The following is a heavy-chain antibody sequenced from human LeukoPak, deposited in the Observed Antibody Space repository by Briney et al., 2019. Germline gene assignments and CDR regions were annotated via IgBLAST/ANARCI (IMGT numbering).Heavy chain of an antibody. Sequence: HTGGSLRLSCAASGFTFSSYAMSWVRQAPGKGLEWVSGISGTGGSTYYADSVKGRLTISRDNSKNTLYLQMNSLRVEDTAAYYCAKSLSTLRTYDAFDVWGRGTLVTVSS. D-gene: IGHD1-14*01. CDR2: ISGTGGST. CDR3: AKSLSTLRTYDAFDV. V-gene: IGHV3-23*01. CDR1: GFTFSSYA. J-gene: IGHJ3*01.